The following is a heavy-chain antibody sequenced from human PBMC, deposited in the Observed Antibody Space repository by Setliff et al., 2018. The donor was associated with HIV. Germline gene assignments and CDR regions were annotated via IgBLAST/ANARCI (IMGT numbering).Heavy chain of an antibody. CDR3: ATRGEQLYFYGMDV. V-gene: IGHV7-4-1*02. D-gene: IGHD1-26*01. Sequence: ASVKVSCKASGYTFTSYAVNWVRQAPGQGLEWVGWIHTNTGDSTYAQGFTGRFVFSFDTSVSTAYLQISGLKAEDTAVYYCATRGEQLYFYGMDVWGQGTTVTVSS. CDR2: IHTNTGDS. CDR1: GYTFTSYA. J-gene: IGHJ6*02.